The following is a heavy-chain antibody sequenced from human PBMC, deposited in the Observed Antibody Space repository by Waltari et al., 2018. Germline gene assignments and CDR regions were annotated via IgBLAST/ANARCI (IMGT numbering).Heavy chain of an antibody. V-gene: IGHV3-9*01. D-gene: IGHD3-22*01. Sequence: EVQLVESGGALVQPGRSLRLYCAASGFTFDDYALPWVRQAPGKGLEWVSGIRWNSGLIGYADSVQGRFTISRDNAKNSLYLQMNSLTVEDTGFYYCVKDITMILMAPRDWGQGTLVTVSS. CDR1: GFTFDDYA. CDR3: VKDITMILMAPRD. CDR2: IRWNSGLI. J-gene: IGHJ4*02.